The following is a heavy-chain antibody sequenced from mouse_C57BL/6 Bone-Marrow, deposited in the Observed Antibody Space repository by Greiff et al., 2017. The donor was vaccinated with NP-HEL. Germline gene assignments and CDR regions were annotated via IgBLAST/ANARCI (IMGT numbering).Heavy chain of an antibody. CDR2: IHPNRGST. V-gene: IGHV1-64*01. CDR3: ARDGYGRFAY. D-gene: IGHD2-2*01. Sequence: QVQLQQSGAELVKPGASVKLSCKASGYTFTSYWMHWVKQRPGQGLEWIGMIHPNRGSTNYNEKFKSKATLTVDTSSITAYMQLSSLTSEDSAVYNCARDGYGRFAYWGQGTLVTVSA. CDR1: GYTFTSYW. J-gene: IGHJ3*01.